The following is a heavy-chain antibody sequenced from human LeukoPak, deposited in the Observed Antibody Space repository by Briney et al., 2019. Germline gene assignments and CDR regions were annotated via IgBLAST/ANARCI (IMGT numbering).Heavy chain of an antibody. CDR2: IYPSGNS. V-gene: IGHV4-38-2*02. D-gene: IGHD6-25*01. CDR3: TRRTRIAAGVYNIDF. Sequence: PSETLSLTCTVSGYSISSGYYWGWIRQPPGKGLEWLGYIYPSGNSDYNPSLKSRVSMSVDTSKKQISLRLSSVTAADTAVYYCTRRTRIAAGVYNIDFWGQGTLVTVSS. J-gene: IGHJ4*02. CDR1: GYSISSGYY.